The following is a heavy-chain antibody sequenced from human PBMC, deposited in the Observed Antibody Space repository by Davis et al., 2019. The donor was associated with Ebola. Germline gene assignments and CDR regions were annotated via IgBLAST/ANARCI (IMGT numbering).Heavy chain of an antibody. Sequence: SETLSLTCAVSGDSISSSNWWSWVRQPPGKGLEWIGEISQSGSTNYNPSLKSRVTISVDKSKNQFSLKLSSVTAADTAVYYCARDLGFSHANWFDPWGQGTLVTVSS. V-gene: IGHV4-4*02. D-gene: IGHD3-3*01. CDR2: ISQSGST. CDR3: ARDLGFSHANWFDP. J-gene: IGHJ5*02. CDR1: GDSISSSNW.